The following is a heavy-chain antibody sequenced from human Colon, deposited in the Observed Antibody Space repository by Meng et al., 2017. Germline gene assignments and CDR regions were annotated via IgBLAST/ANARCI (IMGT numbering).Heavy chain of an antibody. J-gene: IGHJ4*02. D-gene: IGHD5-24*01. V-gene: IGHV1-69*01. CDR3: AVQKNGYNSWYDN. CDR2: IIPIVGIG. Sequence: QVEVVQSEACVKKPASSVKVSCKASGGSFRSYAITWGRQAPGQGLEWMGEIIPIVGIGNYAQKFQGRVTMTADASTTTSYMELSSLRSEDTAMYYCAVQKNGYNSWYDNWGQGTLVTVSS. CDR1: GGSFRSYA.